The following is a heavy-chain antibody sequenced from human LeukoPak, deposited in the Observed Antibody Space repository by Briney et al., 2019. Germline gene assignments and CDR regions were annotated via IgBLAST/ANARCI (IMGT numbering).Heavy chain of an antibody. CDR2: IGGSGSRT. CDR3: ENKVRSYCSGGSCYSEYFQH. Sequence: GGSLRLSCAASGFTFSSYAMSWVRQAPGKGLEWVSGIGGSGSRTYYADSVKGRFTISRDNSKNTLYLQMNSLRAEDTAVYYCENKVRSYCSGGSCYSEYFQHWGQGTLVTVSS. J-gene: IGHJ1*01. V-gene: IGHV3-23*01. CDR1: GFTFSSYA. D-gene: IGHD2-15*01.